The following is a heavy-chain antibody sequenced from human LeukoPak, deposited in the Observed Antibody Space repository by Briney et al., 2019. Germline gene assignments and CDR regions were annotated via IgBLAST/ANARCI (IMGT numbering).Heavy chain of an antibody. Sequence: PSETLSPTCTVSGGSITTYYWTWIRQPPGKGLEWIGYINYSGSTNYNPSLKSRVTISVDTSKNQFSLKLSSVTAADTAVYYCARAQLNLLVDFGMDVWGQGTTVTVSS. CDR1: GGSITTYY. CDR3: ARAQLNLLVDFGMDV. J-gene: IGHJ6*02. CDR2: INYSGST. D-gene: IGHD1-1*01. V-gene: IGHV4-59*01.